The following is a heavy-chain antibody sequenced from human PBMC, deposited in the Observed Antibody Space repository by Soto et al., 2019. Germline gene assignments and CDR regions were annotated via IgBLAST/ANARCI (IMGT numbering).Heavy chain of an antibody. CDR2: INPSGGST. CDR3: VRSGIVAKISDY. D-gene: IGHD5-12*01. V-gene: IGHV1-46*01. Sequence: ASVKVSCKASGYTFTSYYMHWVRQAPGQGLEWMGIINPSGGSTSYAQKFQGRVTMTRDTSTSTVYMELSSLRAEDTAVYYCVRSGIVAKISDYWGQGTLVTVSS. J-gene: IGHJ4*02. CDR1: GYTFTSYY.